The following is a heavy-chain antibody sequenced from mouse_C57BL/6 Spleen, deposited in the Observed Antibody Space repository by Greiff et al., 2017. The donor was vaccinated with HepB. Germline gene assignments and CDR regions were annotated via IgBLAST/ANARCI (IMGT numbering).Heavy chain of an antibody. V-gene: IGHV14-4*01. CDR2: IDPENGDT. D-gene: IGHD4-1*01. CDR1: GFNIKDDY. Sequence: EVQLQESGAELVRPGASVKLSCTASGFNIKDDYMHWVKQRPGQGLEWIGWIDPENGDTEYASKFQGKATITADTSSNTAYLQLSSLTSEDPAVYYCTTLTGNYFDYWGQGTTLTVSS. J-gene: IGHJ2*01. CDR3: TTLTGNYFDY.